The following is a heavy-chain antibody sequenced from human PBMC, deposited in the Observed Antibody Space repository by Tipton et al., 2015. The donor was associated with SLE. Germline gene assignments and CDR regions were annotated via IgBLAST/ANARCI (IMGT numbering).Heavy chain of an antibody. CDR2: IRSKAYGGTT. V-gene: IGHV3-49*03. D-gene: IGHD6-13*01. CDR1: GFTFGDYA. Sequence: QLVQSGGGLVQPGRSLRLSCTASGFTFGDYAMSWLRQAPGKGLEWVGFIRSKAYGGTTEYAASVKGRFTISRDDSKSIAYLQMNSLKTEDTAVYYCTRAAAGAGAAFDIWGQGTMVTVSS. J-gene: IGHJ3*02. CDR3: TRAAAGAGAAFDI.